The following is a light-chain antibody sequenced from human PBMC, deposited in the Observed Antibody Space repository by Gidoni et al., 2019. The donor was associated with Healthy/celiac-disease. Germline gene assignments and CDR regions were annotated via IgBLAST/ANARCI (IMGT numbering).Light chain of an antibody. CDR1: QSISSY. J-gene: IGKJ2*01. V-gene: IGKV1-39*01. CDR2: AAS. Sequence: DIQMTPSPSSPSASVGDRVTITCRASQSISSYLNWYQQKPGKAPKLLIYAASSLQSGVPSRFSGSGSGTDFTLTISSLQPEDFATYYCQQSYSTFYTFGQGTKLEIK. CDR3: QQSYSTFYT.